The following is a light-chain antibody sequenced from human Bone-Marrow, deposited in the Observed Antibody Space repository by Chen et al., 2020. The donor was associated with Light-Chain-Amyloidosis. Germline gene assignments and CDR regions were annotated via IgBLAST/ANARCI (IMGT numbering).Light chain of an antibody. CDR2: LAS. Sequence: DILMTQSPSSLSASVGDKITISCRTSHHIENYLNWYQQKPGTAPKLLIFLASRLQSGVPSRFSGRGSGTSFTLTIDNLQPEEFATYYCQQSYSLPLTFGGGTKV. J-gene: IGKJ4*02. CDR1: HHIENY. V-gene: IGKV1-39*01. CDR3: QQSYSLPLT.